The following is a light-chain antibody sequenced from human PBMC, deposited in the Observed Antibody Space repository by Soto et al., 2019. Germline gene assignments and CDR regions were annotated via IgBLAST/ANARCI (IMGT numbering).Light chain of an antibody. CDR3: QQYGGSPRVT. Sequence: EIVLTQSPGTLSLSPGERATLSCRASQSVSSNYLAWYQQKPGQAPRLLIYGASSRATGIPDRFSGSGSGTDFTLNISRLDPEDFAVYYCQQYGGSPRVTFGGGTKVEIK. CDR2: GAS. J-gene: IGKJ4*01. CDR1: QSVSSNY. V-gene: IGKV3-20*01.